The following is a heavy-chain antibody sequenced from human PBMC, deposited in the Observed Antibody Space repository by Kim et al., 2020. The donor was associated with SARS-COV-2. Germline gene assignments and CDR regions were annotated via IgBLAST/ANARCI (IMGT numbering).Heavy chain of an antibody. Sequence: SETLSLTCTVSGYSISSGYYWGWIRQPPGKGLEWIGSIYHSGSTYYNPSLKSRVTISVDTSKNQFSLKLSSVTAADTAVYYCARVGATPSVNFDYWGQGTLVTVSS. D-gene: IGHD1-26*01. CDR2: IYHSGST. V-gene: IGHV4-38-2*02. J-gene: IGHJ4*02. CDR1: GYSISSGYY. CDR3: ARVGATPSVNFDY.